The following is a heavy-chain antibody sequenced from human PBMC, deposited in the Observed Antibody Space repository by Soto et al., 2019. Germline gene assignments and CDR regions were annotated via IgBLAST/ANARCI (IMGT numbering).Heavy chain of an antibody. Sequence: EVQLVEPGGGLVQPGGSLRLSCAASGFTVSSNYMSWVRQAPGKGLEWVSVIYSGGSTYYADSVKGRFTISRDNSKNTLYLQMNSLRAEDTAVYYCARETGDDTFDIWGQGTMVTVSS. V-gene: IGHV3-66*01. CDR1: GFTVSSNY. CDR2: IYSGGST. J-gene: IGHJ3*02. CDR3: ARETGDDTFDI. D-gene: IGHD1-26*01.